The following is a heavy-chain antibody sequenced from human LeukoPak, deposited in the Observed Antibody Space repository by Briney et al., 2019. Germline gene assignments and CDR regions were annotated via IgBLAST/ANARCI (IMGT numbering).Heavy chain of an antibody. V-gene: IGHV4-59*01. CDR3: ARVGGYCSSTSCYGGIDP. D-gene: IGHD2-2*01. CDR1: GGSISSYF. J-gene: IGHJ5*02. CDR2: IYYSGSA. Sequence: PSETLSLTCTVSGGSISSYFWSWIRQPPGKGLEWIGYIYYSGSANYNPSLKSRVTISVDTSKNQFSLKLSSVTAADTAVYYCARVGGYCSSTSCYGGIDPWGQGTLVTVSS.